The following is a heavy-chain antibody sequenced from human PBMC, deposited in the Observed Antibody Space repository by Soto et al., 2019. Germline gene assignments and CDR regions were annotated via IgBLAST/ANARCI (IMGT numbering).Heavy chain of an antibody. CDR1: GGSISSGDYY. CDR3: ARVGRYDYVWGSYRLYFDY. CDR2: IYYSGST. J-gene: IGHJ4*02. Sequence: QVQLQESGPGPVKPSQTLSLTCTVSGGSISSGDYYWSWIRQPPGKGLEWIGYIYYSGSTYYNPSLKSRVTISVDTSKNQFSLKLSSVTAADTAVYYCARVGRYDYVWGSYRLYFDYWGQGTLVTVSS. V-gene: IGHV4-30-4*01. D-gene: IGHD3-16*02.